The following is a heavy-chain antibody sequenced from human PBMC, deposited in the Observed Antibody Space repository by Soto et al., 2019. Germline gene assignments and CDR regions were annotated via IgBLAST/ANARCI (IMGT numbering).Heavy chain of an antibody. CDR1: GYTFTSYG. CDR3: ARVAAYSSSWYSISDAFDI. V-gene: IGHV1-18*01. J-gene: IGHJ3*02. D-gene: IGHD6-13*01. CDR2: ISAYNGNT. Sequence: ASVKVSCKASGYTFTSYGISWVRQAPGQGLEWMGWISAYNGNTNYAQKLQGRVTMTTDTSTSTAYMELRSLRSDDTAVYYCARVAAYSSSWYSISDAFDIWGQGTMVTVSS.